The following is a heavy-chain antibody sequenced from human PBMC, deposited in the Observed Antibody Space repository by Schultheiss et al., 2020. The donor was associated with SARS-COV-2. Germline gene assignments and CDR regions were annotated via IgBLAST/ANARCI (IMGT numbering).Heavy chain of an antibody. D-gene: IGHD3-16*02. CDR1: GFTFSDYY. CDR2: ISSSGSTI. J-gene: IGHJ4*02. V-gene: IGHV3-11*01. Sequence: GGSLRLSCAASGFTFSDYYMSWIRQAPGKGLEWVSYISSSGSTIYYADSVKGRFTISRDNAKNSLYLQMNSLRAEDTAAYYCARDIDKYYFDYWGQGTLVTVSS. CDR3: ARDIDKYYFDY.